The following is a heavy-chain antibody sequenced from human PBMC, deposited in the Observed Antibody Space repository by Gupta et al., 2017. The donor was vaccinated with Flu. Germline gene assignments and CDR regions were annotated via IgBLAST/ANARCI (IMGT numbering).Heavy chain of an antibody. V-gene: IGHV4-59*01. CDR1: GGSISRYY. D-gene: IGHD4-17*01. J-gene: IGHJ3*02. CDR3: ARGVSMTTVTSDAFDI. Sequence: QVQLQESGPGLVKPSETLSLTCTVSGGSISRYYWRWIRQPPGKGLEWIGYIYYSGSTNYNPSLKSRVTISVDTSKNQFSLKLSSVTAADTAVYYCARGVSMTTVTSDAFDIWGQGTMVTVSS. CDR2: IYYSGST.